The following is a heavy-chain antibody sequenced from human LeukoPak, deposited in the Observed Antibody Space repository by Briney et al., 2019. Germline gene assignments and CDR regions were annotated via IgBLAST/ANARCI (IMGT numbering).Heavy chain of an antibody. J-gene: IGHJ4*02. CDR2: ILYSGNYK. D-gene: IGHD2-15*01. Sequence: GGALRLSCAASGFSFSTYGMHWVRQAPGKGLEWVAVILYSGNYKYYADSVKGRFTISRDNSKNTLFLQMNSLRAEDSAVYYCARAPPYCSGGACYFDYWGQGTLVTVSS. CDR3: ARAPPYCSGGACYFDY. CDR1: GFSFSTYG. V-gene: IGHV3-33*01.